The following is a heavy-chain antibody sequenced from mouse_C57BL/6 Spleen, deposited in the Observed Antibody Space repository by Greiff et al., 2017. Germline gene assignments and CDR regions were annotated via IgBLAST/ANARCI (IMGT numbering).Heavy chain of an antibody. CDR3: ARVYGSYYYAMDY. CDR1: GFTFSDYY. Sequence: EVMLVESEGGLVQPGSSMKLSCTASGFTFSDYYMAWVRQVPEKGLEWVANINYDGSSTYYLDSLKSRFIISRDNAKNILYLQMSSLKSEDTATYDCARVYGSYYYAMDYWGQGTSVTVSS. J-gene: IGHJ4*01. CDR2: INYDGSST. D-gene: IGHD1-1*01. V-gene: IGHV5-16*01.